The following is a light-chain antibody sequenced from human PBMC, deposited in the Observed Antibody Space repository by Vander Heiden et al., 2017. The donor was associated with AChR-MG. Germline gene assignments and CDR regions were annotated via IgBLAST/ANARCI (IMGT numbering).Light chain of an antibody. V-gene: IGKV2-28*01. CDR1: QSLLHTYGNSY. Sequence: IVLTQSPLPLPVTPGEPASISCRSSQSLLHTYGNSYVEWYVQKPGQSPRLLIDLASHPAPRVPDRFSGSGSGTDFTLKISRVDAEDVGVYYCRQALDTAQTFGGGAKVEIK. CDR3: RQALDTAQT. CDR2: LAS. J-gene: IGKJ4*01.